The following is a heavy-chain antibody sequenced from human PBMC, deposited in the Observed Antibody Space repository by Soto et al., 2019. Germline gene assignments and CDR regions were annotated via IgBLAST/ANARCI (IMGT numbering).Heavy chain of an antibody. V-gene: IGHV2-26*04. Sequence: QVTVKESGPVLVKPTETHTLTCTVSAFSLSNAGLGVSWIRQPPGKALEWLAHIFSNDEKSYSTSLKTRLTVSKDTSKSQVVLTMTNMDPVDTATYYCASTSSTSWYWFDPWGQGTLVTVSS. J-gene: IGHJ5*02. CDR2: IFSNDEK. D-gene: IGHD6-13*01. CDR1: AFSLSNAGLG. CDR3: ASTSSTSWYWFDP.